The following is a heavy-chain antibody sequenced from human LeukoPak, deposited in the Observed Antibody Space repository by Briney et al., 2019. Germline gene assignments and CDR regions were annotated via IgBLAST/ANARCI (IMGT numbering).Heavy chain of an antibody. V-gene: IGHV1-69*05. CDR2: IIPIFGTA. Sequence: GASVKVSCKASGGTFSSYAISWVRQAPGQGLEWMGRIIPIFGTASYAQKFQGRVTITTDESTSTAYMELSSLRSEDTAVYYCATDLFIADDFWSGYHFDYWGQGTLVTVSS. D-gene: IGHD3-3*01. CDR3: ATDLFIADDFWSGYHFDY. J-gene: IGHJ4*02. CDR1: GGTFSSYA.